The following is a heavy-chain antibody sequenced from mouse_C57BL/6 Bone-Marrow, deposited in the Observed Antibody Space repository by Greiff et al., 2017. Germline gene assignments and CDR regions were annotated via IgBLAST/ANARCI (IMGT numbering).Heavy chain of an antibody. CDR3: TRSLIYYGTNY. V-gene: IGHV14-2*01. CDR2: IDPEDGET. D-gene: IGHD1-1*01. Sequence: EVQLQQSGAELVKPGASVKLSCTASGFNVKDSYIHWVKQRTEQGLEWIGRIDPEDGETKYAPKIQDKATITADTSSNTAYLQLSSLTSEDTAFYYCTRSLIYYGTNYWGQGTTLTVSS. J-gene: IGHJ2*01. CDR1: GFNVKDSY.